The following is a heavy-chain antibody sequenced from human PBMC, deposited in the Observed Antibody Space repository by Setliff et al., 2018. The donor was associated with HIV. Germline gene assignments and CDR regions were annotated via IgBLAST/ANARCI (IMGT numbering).Heavy chain of an antibody. CDR2: IYTSGNT. Sequence: KPSETLSLTCTVSGGSISSGSYYWNWIRQPAGKGLEWIGNIYTSGNTKYNPSLQSRVTISLDTSKNQFSLNLSSVTAADTAVYYCARFDHASIDYWGQGTLVTVSS. J-gene: IGHJ4*02. D-gene: IGHD2-2*01. CDR1: GGSISSGSYY. V-gene: IGHV4-61*09. CDR3: ARFDHASIDY.